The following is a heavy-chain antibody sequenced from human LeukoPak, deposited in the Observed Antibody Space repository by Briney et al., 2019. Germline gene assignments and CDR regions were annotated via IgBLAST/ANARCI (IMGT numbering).Heavy chain of an antibody. D-gene: IGHD3-10*01. CDR2: IYTSGST. CDR3: AREIPGGSGSYAFDI. Sequence: SETLSLTCTVSGVSISSYYWSWIRQPAGKGLEWIGRIYTSGSTNYNPSLKSRVTISVDTSKNQFSLKLSSVTAADTAVYYCAREIPGGSGSYAFDIWGQGTMVTVSS. CDR1: GVSISSYY. V-gene: IGHV4-4*07. J-gene: IGHJ3*02.